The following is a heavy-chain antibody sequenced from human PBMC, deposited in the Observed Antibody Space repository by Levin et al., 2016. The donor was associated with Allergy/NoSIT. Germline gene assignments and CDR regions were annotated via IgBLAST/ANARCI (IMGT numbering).Heavy chain of an antibody. CDR1: GFTFSSYA. Sequence: GESLKISCAASGFTFSSYAMSWVRQAPGKGLEWVSAISGSGGSTYYADSVKGRFTISRDNSKNALYLQMNSLRAEDTAVYYCAKCWNYAPFDPWGQGTLVTVSS. V-gene: IGHV3-23*01. CDR3: AKCWNYAPFDP. J-gene: IGHJ5*02. D-gene: IGHD1-7*01. CDR2: ISGSGGST.